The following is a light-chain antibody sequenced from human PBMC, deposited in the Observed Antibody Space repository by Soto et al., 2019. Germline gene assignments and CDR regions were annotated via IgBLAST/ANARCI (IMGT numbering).Light chain of an antibody. CDR3: CSYAGSYSPGV. J-gene: IGLJ2*01. CDR1: SSDVGGYNY. V-gene: IGLV2-11*01. CDR2: DVS. Sequence: QSALTQPRSVSGSPGQSVTISCTGTSSDVGGYNYVSWYQQHPGKAPKLMIYDVSKRPSGVPDRFSGSKSGNTASLTISGLQAEDEDDYDCCSYAGSYSPGVFGGGTKLTVL.